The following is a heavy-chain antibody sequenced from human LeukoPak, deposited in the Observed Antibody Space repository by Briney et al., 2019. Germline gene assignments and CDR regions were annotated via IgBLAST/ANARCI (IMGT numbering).Heavy chain of an antibody. V-gene: IGHV4-39*07. CDR2: IYYSGST. D-gene: IGHD4-23*01. Sequence: SETLSLTCTVSGGSISSSSYYWGWIRQPPGKGLEWIGSIYYSGSTYYNPSLKSRVTISVDTSKNQFSLKLSSVTAADTAVYYCARDPGVDYGGIESRFSDYWGQGTLVTVSS. J-gene: IGHJ4*02. CDR3: ARDPGVDYGGIESRFSDY. CDR1: GGSISSSSYY.